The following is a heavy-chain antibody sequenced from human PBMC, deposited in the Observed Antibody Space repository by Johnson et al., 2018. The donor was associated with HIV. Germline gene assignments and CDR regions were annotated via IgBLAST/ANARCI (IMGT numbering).Heavy chain of an antibody. CDR1: GFTVSSNY. V-gene: IGHV3-13*01. J-gene: IGHJ3*02. CDR3: ARGGSHITIFGVDINMGAFDI. Sequence: VQLVESGGGLIQPGGSLRLSCAASGFTVSSNYMSWVRQAPGKGLEWVSGIGTAGDTYYADSLKGRFTISREDAKNSLYLQMNSLRAGDTAVYYCARGGSHITIFGVDINMGAFDIWGQGTLVTVSS. CDR2: IGTAGDT. D-gene: IGHD3-3*01.